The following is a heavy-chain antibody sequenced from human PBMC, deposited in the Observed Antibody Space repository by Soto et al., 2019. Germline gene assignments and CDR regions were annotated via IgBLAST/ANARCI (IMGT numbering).Heavy chain of an antibody. Sequence: GGSLRLSCAASGFTFSSYGMHWVRQAPGKGLEWVAVISYDGSNKYYADSVKGRFTISRDNSKNTLYLQMNSLRAEDTAVYYCAKGVGSSGGWFDPWGQGTLVTVPQ. CDR1: GFTFSSYG. D-gene: IGHD6-19*01. CDR2: ISYDGSNK. J-gene: IGHJ5*02. CDR3: AKGVGSSGGWFDP. V-gene: IGHV3-30*18.